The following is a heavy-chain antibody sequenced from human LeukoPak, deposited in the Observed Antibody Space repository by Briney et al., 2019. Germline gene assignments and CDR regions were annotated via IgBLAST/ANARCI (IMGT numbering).Heavy chain of an antibody. D-gene: IGHD3-22*01. CDR1: GFTFSDHA. CDR2: ISAGGDRT. V-gene: IGHV3-23*01. CDR3: AYLDSSGYYYGRLRY. J-gene: IGHJ4*02. Sequence: PGGSLRLSCAASGFTFSDHAMSWVRQTPAKGLESVPSISAGGDRTHYADSVKGRFTVSRDNSKNTLYLHMNSLRAEDTAVYFCAYLDSSGYYYGRLRYWGQGTPVTVSS.